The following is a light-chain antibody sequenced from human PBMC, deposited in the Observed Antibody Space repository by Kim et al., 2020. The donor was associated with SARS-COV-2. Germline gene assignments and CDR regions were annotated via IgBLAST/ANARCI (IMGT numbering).Light chain of an antibody. Sequence: TVTVSCTRSSSNVGAGYDVHWYQQVPGTAPRLVIYGNNNRPLDVPDRFSGSKSGTSASLTITGLQAEDEADYYCQSFDTSLSGWIFGGGTQLTVL. J-gene: IGLJ2*01. CDR2: GNN. CDR1: SSNVGAGYD. CDR3: QSFDTSLSGWI. V-gene: IGLV1-40*01.